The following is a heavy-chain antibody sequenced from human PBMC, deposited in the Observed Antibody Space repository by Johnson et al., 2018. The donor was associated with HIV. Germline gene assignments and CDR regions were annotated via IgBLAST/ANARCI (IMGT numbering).Heavy chain of an antibody. J-gene: IGHJ3*02. CDR3: AKAPYGSGIRPGAFDI. CDR1: GFTFKTYW. V-gene: IGHV3-30*18. D-gene: IGHD3-10*01. Sequence: QVLLVESGGGLVQPGGSLRLSCVVSGFTFKTYWMHWVRQAPGKGLEWVAVISYDGSNKYYADSVKGRFTISRDNSKNTLYLQMNSLRAEDTVVYYCAKAPYGSGIRPGAFDIWGQGTMVTVSS. CDR2: ISYDGSNK.